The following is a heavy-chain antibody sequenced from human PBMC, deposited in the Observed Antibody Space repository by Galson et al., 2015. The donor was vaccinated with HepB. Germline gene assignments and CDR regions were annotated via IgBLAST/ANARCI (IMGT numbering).Heavy chain of an antibody. V-gene: IGHV1-8*01. CDR3: ARVSLSHYYYYYMDL. J-gene: IGHJ6*03. Sequence: SVKVSCKASGYTFTSYNINWVRQATGQGLEWMGWMSPNNGNTDYAQKFQGRVSMTRNTSIDTAYMELSSLRSEDTAVYYCARVSLSHYYYYYMDLWGKGTTVTVSS. CDR1: GYTFTSYN. CDR2: MSPNNGNT. D-gene: IGHD3-10*01.